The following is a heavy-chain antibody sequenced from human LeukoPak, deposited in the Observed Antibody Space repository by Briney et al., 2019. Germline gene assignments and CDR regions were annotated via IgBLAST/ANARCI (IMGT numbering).Heavy chain of an antibody. J-gene: IGHJ6*03. V-gene: IGHV4-4*07. CDR2: IYTSGNT. CDR1: GGSISSYY. CDR3: TREARYYNYMDV. Sequence: SETLSLTCTVSGGSISSYYWSWIRQPAGKGLEWIGRIYTSGNTNYNPSLKSRVTISVDTSKNQFSLKLSSVTAADTAVYYCTREARYYNYMDVWGKGTTVTVSS.